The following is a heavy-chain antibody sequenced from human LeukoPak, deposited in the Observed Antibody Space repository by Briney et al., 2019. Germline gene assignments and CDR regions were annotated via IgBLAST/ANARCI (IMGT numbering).Heavy chain of an antibody. V-gene: IGHV3-23*01. Sequence: GGSLRLSCAASGFTFTSYSMSWVRQAPGKGLEWVSGTSDRGDYTYYADSVKGRFTISRDNSKNTLYLQMNSLRAEDTALYFCAKKAQYNGNYPLDYWGQGTLVTVPS. CDR1: GFTFTSYS. CDR2: TSDRGDYT. D-gene: IGHD1-26*01. CDR3: AKKAQYNGNYPLDY. J-gene: IGHJ4*02.